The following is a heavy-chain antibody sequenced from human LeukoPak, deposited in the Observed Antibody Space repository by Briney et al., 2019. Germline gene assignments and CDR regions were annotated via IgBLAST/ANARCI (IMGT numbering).Heavy chain of an antibody. J-gene: IGHJ6*02. V-gene: IGHV3-30-3*01. D-gene: IGHD2-15*01. CDR3: AREYCSGGSCYRPRYYGMDV. CDR1: GFTFGRYA. Sequence: VQPGRSLRLSCAASGFTFGRYAIHWVRQAPGKGLEWVAVVSYDGSNKYYADSVKGRFTISRDNSKNTLYLQMNSLRAEDTAVYYCAREYCSGGSCYRPRYYGMDVWGQGTTVTVSS. CDR2: VSYDGSNK.